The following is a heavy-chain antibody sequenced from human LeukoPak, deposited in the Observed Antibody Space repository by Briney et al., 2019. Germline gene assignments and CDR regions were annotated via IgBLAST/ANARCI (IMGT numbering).Heavy chain of an antibody. CDR2: INAGNGNT. J-gene: IGHJ4*02. CDR1: GYTFTSYA. V-gene: IGHV1-3*01. D-gene: IGHD3-3*01. CDR3: ARSYDFWSGYSLLDY. Sequence: RASVKVSCKASGYTFTSYAMHWVRQAPGQRLEWMGWINAGNGNTKYSQKFQGRVTITRDTSASTVYMELSSLRSEDTAVYYCARSYDFWSGYSLLDYWGQGTLVTVSS.